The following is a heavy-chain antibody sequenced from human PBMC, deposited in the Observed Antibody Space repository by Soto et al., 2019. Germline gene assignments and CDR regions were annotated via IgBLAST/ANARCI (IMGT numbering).Heavy chain of an antibody. V-gene: IGHV3-23*01. J-gene: IGHJ6*03. Sequence: GGSLRLSYPGSGFTCSSYAMSWVRQAPGKGLEWVSAISGSGGSTYYADSVKGRFTISRDNSKNTLYLQMNSLRAEDTAVYYCAKGEPSLYYYYYYYMDVWGKGTTVTVSS. D-gene: IGHD1-1*01. CDR3: AKGEPSLYYYYYYYMDV. CDR1: GFTCSSYA. CDR2: ISGSGGST.